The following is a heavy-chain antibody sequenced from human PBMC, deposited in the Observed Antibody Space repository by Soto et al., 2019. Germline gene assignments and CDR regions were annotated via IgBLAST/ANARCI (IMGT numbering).Heavy chain of an antibody. CDR2: INPNSGGT. J-gene: IGHJ6*04. CDR3: ARAMGFFYYYGMDV. V-gene: IGHV1-2*02. D-gene: IGHD3-3*01. Sequence: ASVKVSCKAPGYTFTGYYMHWVRQAPGQGLEWMGWINPNSGGTNYAQKFQGRVTMTRDTSISTAYMELSRLRSDDTAVYYCARAMGFFYYYGMDVWGKGTTVTVSS. CDR1: GYTFTGYY.